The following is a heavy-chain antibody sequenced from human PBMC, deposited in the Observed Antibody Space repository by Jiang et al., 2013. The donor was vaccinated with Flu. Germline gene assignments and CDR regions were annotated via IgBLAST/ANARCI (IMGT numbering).Heavy chain of an antibody. Sequence: GPGLVKPSETLSLTCTVSGGSISSSSYYWGWIRQPPGKGLEWIGSIYYSGSTYYNPSLKSRVTISVDTSKNQFSLKLSSVTAADTAVYYCARQTDCSGGSCYSSEAVARDYWGQGTLVTVSS. CDR3: ARQTDCSGGSCYSSEAVARDY. D-gene: IGHD2-15*01. CDR2: IYYSGST. V-gene: IGHV4-39*01. J-gene: IGHJ4*02. CDR1: GGSISSSSYY.